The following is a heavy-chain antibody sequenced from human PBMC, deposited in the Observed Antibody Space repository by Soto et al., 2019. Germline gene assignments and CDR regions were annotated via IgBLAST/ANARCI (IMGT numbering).Heavy chain of an antibody. J-gene: IGHJ4*02. D-gene: IGHD3-22*01. Sequence: VGSLRLSCAGSGFTFSGSSVHWVRQASGRGLEWVGRIRSKSNNYAIAYVASVKGRFTISRDDSKNTAYLQMDSLKTEDTAAYYCTRYPDSGGYQFDYWGQGTLVTVSS. V-gene: IGHV3-73*01. CDR1: GFTFSGSS. CDR2: IRSKSNNYAI. CDR3: TRYPDSGGYQFDY.